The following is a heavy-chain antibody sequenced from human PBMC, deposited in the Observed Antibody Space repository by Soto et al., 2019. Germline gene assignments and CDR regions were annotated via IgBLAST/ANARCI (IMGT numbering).Heavy chain of an antibody. CDR2: IYHSGST. CDR3: ARDKGDDSSGYYFDY. V-gene: IGHV4-38-2*02. CDR1: GYSISSGYY. Sequence: SETLSLTCTVSGYSISSGYYWGWIRQPPGKGLEWIGSIYHSGSTYYNPSLKSRVTISVDTSKNQFSLKLSSVTAADTAVYYCARDKGDDSSGYYFDYWGQGTLVTVSS. D-gene: IGHD3-22*01. J-gene: IGHJ4*02.